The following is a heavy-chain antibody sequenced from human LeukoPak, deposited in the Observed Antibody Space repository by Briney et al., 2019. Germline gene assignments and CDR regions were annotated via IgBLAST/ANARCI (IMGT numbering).Heavy chain of an antibody. CDR3: AKVLPLTFYYMDV. J-gene: IGHJ6*03. CDR1: GVTFATYG. CDR2: VRYDGIDK. V-gene: IGHV3-30*02. Sequence: GSLRLSCAASGVTFATYGMHWVRQAPGKGLEWVAFVRYDGIDKYYGDSVKGRFTIPRDNSKNTLYLQMNSLRVEDTAVYFCAKVLPLTFYYMDVWGQGTTVTVS.